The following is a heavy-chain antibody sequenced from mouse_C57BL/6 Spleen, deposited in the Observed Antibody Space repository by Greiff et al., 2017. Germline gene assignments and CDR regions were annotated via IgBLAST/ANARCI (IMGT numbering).Heavy chain of an antibody. V-gene: IGHV1-52*01. CDR3: ARGKDYGNLMDY. J-gene: IGHJ4*01. Sequence: VQLQQPGAELVRPGSSVKLSCKASGYTFTSYWMHWVKQRPIQGLEWIGNIDPSDSETHYNQKFKDKATLTVDKSSSTAYMQLSSLTSEDSAVYYCARGKDYGNLMDYWGQGTSVTVSS. CDR1: GYTFTSYW. CDR2: IDPSDSET. D-gene: IGHD2-1*01.